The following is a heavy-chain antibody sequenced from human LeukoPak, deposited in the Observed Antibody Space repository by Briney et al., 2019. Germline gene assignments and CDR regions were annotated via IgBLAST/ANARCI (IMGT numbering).Heavy chain of an antibody. J-gene: IGHJ5*02. CDR3: AKSGSPVTTLNWLNP. D-gene: IGHD4-17*01. CDR1: GFTFSTNA. V-gene: IGHV3-23*01. Sequence: GGSLRLSCVASGFTFSTNAMNWVRQAPGKGLEWVSGISVSGGTTFYADSVKGRFTISRDNSKNTVYLQMNDLRGEDTAVYYCAKSGSPVTTLNWLNPWGQGTLVTVYS. CDR2: ISVSGGTT.